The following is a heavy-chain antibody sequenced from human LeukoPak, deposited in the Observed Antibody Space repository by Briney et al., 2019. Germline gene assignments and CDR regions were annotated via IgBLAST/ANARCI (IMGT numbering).Heavy chain of an antibody. D-gene: IGHD5-18*01. CDR2: IRTKAYGGTT. CDR3: TRVDTTMIQYYLDY. V-gene: IGHV3-49*04. Sequence: GRSLRLSCTASGFTFGDYAMSWVRQAPGKGLEWVGFIRTKAYGGTTEYAASVKGRFTISRDDSKSLAYLQMSSLKTEDTAVYYCTRVDTTMIQYYLDYWGQGTLVTVSS. J-gene: IGHJ4*02. CDR1: GFTFGDYA.